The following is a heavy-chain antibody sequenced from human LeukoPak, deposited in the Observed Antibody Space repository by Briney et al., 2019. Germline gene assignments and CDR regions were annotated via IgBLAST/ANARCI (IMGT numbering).Heavy chain of an antibody. CDR2: ISGSGDST. CDR1: GFTFSSYS. CDR3: ARDTAAMVTAY. Sequence: GGSLRLSCAASGFTFSSYSMNWVRQAPGKGLEWVSAISGSGDSTYYADSVKGRFTISRDNSKNTLYLQMNSLRAEDTAVYYCARDTAAMVTAYWGQGTLVTVSS. V-gene: IGHV3-23*01. J-gene: IGHJ4*02. D-gene: IGHD5-18*01.